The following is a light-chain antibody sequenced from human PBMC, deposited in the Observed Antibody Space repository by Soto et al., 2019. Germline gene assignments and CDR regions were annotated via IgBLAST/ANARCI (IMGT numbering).Light chain of an antibody. CDR2: GAS. CDR3: PQYGSSAWT. J-gene: IGKJ1*01. CDR1: QSVSSSY. Sequence: ETVLTQSPGTLSLSPGERATLSCRASQSVSSSYLAWYQHKPGQAPRLLIYGASSRATGIPDRFSGSGSGTDFTLTISRLEPEDFAVYYCPQYGSSAWTLGQGTKV. V-gene: IGKV3-20*01.